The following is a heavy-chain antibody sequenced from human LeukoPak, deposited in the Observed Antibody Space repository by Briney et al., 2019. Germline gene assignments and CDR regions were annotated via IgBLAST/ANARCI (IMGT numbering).Heavy chain of an antibody. CDR3: ARFGYGGYYFDY. V-gene: IGHV4-59*01. Sequence: SETLSLTCTVSGGSISSYYWSWIRQPPGKGLEWIGYIYYSGSTNYNPSLKSRVTISVDASKNQFSLKLSSVTAADTAGYYCARFGYGGYYFDYWGQGTLVTVSS. CDR2: IYYSGST. D-gene: IGHD4-23*01. J-gene: IGHJ4*02. CDR1: GGSISSYY.